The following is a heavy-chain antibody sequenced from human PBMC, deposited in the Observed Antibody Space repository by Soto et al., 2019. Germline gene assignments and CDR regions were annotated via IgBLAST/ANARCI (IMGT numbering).Heavy chain of an antibody. V-gene: IGHV3-23*01. CDR2: ISGSGGST. D-gene: IGHD3-3*02. Sequence: GGSLRLSCAASGFTFSSYAMSWVRQAPGKGLEWVSAISGSGGSTYYADSVKGRFTISRDNSTNTAYMELNSLRPEDTAVYYCASSYGISWYGDYWGQGTPVTVSS. CDR3: ASSYGISWYGDY. CDR1: GFTFSSYA. J-gene: IGHJ4*02.